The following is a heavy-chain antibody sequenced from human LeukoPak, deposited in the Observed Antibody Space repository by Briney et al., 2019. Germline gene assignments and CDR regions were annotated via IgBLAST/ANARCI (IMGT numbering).Heavy chain of an antibody. CDR3: ARAAGDYGDYDYFYYMDV. D-gene: IGHD4-17*01. CDR1: GYTFTGYF. V-gene: IGHV1-2*02. CDR2: INPTSGGT. Sequence: ASVKVSCKASGYTFTGYFMHWVRQAPGQGLEWMGWINPTSGGTKYAQKFQGRVTMTRDTSISTAYMELNTLRSDDTAMYYCARAAGDYGDYDYFYYMDVWGKGTTVTISS. J-gene: IGHJ6*03.